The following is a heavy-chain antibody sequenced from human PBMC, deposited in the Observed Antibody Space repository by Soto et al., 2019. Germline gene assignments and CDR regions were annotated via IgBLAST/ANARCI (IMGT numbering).Heavy chain of an antibody. CDR1: GGTFSSYT. D-gene: IGHD2-15*01. CDR3: ASPNCSGGSCYEPNFDY. Sequence: VKVSCKASGGTFSSYTISWVRQAPGQGLEWMGRIIPILGIANYAQKFQGRVTITADKSTSTAYMELSSLRSEDTAVYYCASPNCSGGSCYEPNFDYWGQGTLVTVSS. J-gene: IGHJ4*02. V-gene: IGHV1-69*02. CDR2: IIPILGIA.